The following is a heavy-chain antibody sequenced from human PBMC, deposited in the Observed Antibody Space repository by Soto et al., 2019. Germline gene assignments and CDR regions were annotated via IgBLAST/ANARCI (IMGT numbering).Heavy chain of an antibody. CDR1: GGTFSSYA. D-gene: IGHD6-13*01. V-gene: IGHV1-69*13. Sequence: GASVKASSKASGGTFSSYAISWVRQAPGQGLEWMGGIIPIFGTANYAQKFQGRVTITADESTSTAYMELSSLRSEDTAVYYCARVGGQLEIPYWGQGTLVTVSS. CDR3: ARVGGQLEIPY. CDR2: IIPIFGTA. J-gene: IGHJ4*02.